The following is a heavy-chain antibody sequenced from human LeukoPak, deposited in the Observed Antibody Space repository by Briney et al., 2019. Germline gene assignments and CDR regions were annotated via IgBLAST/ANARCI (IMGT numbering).Heavy chain of an antibody. J-gene: IGHJ4*02. D-gene: IGHD2-2*02. V-gene: IGHV4-59*01. Sequence: SETLSLTCTVSGGSISSYYWSWIRQPPGKGLEWIGYIYYSGSTNYNPSLKSRVTISVDTSKNQFSLKLSSVTAADTAVYYCARGKENVVVPAAITPFDYWGQGTLVTVSS. CDR2: IYYSGST. CDR1: GGSISSYY. CDR3: ARGKENVVVPAAITPFDY.